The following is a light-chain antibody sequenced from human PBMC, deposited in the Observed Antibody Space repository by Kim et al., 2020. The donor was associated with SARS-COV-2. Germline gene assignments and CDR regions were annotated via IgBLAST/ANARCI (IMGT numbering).Light chain of an antibody. Sequence: VPVALGQTARITCGGNSIGSKNVHWYHQKPGQAPVLVIYRDSNRPSGIPERFSGSNSGSTATLTISRAQAGDEGDYYCQVWDSTVVFGGGTKLTVL. V-gene: IGLV3-9*01. CDR2: RDS. CDR1: SIGSKN. CDR3: QVWDSTVV. J-gene: IGLJ3*02.